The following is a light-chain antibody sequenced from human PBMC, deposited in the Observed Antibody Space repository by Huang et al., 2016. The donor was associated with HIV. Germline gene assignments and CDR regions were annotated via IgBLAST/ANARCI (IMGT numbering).Light chain of an antibody. J-gene: IGKJ4*01. CDR3: QQSYTTPLT. CDR2: AAT. CDR1: QSIGTF. Sequence: DIQMTQSPSSLSASVGDRVNITCRASQSIGTFLNWCQQKPGKAPNLLIYAATSLQSGVSSRFSGGGYGTDFTLTISSLQPEDFATYYCQQSYTTPLTFGGGTRVEI. V-gene: IGKV1-39*01.